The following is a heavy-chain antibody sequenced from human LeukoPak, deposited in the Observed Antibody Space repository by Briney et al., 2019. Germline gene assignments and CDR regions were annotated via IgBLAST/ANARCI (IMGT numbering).Heavy chain of an antibody. CDR3: VRTRAAAGDL. V-gene: IGHV4-39*01. Sequence: SETLSLTCIVSGGSISSGDYYWGRIRQPPGKELEWIGSICHGGTTHYHPLLKSRVSISGDTSKNQFSLKMTPVTAADTAVYYCVRTRAAAGDLWGQGTLVTVSS. J-gene: IGHJ5*02. D-gene: IGHD6-13*01. CDR1: GGSISSGDYY. CDR2: ICHGGTT.